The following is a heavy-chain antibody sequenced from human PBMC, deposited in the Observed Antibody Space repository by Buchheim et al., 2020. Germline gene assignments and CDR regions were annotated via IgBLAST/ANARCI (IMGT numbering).Heavy chain of an antibody. V-gene: IGHV3-23*01. Sequence: EVQLLESGGGLVQPGGSLRLSCAASGFTFSSYAMSWVRQAPGKGLEWVSAISGSGGSTDYADSVKGRFTISRDNSKNTLYLQMKSLRAHDTAVYYCARKLYDYYDSSGYYYKRVDYFDYWGQGTL. CDR3: ARKLYDYYDSSGYYYKRVDYFDY. J-gene: IGHJ4*02. D-gene: IGHD3-22*01. CDR2: ISGSGGST. CDR1: GFTFSSYA.